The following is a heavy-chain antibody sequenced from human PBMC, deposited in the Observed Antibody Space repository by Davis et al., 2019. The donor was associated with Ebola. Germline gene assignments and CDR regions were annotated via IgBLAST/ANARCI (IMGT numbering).Heavy chain of an antibody. CDR1: GYTFTGYY. Sequence: ASVKVSCKVSGYTFTGYYMHWVRQAPGQGLEWMGWINPNSGGTNYAQKFQGWVTMTRDTSISTAYMELSRLRSDDTAVYYCALSRNWNYATNYYGMDVWGQGTTVTVSS. V-gene: IGHV1-2*04. CDR2: INPNSGGT. D-gene: IGHD1-7*01. CDR3: ALSRNWNYATNYYGMDV. J-gene: IGHJ6*02.